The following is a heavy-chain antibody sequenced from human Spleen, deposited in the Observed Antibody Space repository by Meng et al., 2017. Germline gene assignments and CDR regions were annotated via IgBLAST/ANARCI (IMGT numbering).Heavy chain of an antibody. J-gene: IGHJ6*02. CDR1: GFTVSHNY. D-gene: IGHD3-10*01. Sequence: GSLRLSCAASGFTVSHNYMSWIRQPPGKGVEWIGNIHYTGDTNYNPSLKSRVTISLDTSKNQFSLKLSSVPAADTAVYYCARDLYYGSGSYYEPSSSYYYGMDVWGQGTTVTVSS. V-gene: IGHV4-59*02. CDR3: ARDLYYGSGSYYEPSSSYYYGMDV. CDR2: IHYTGDT.